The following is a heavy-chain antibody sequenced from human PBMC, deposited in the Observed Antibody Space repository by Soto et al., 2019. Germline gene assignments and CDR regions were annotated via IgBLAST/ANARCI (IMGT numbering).Heavy chain of an antibody. CDR2: ISYDETFK. V-gene: IGHV3-30*13. CDR1: EFTFSDYA. CDR3: VKGTRGLFKSYFDY. J-gene: IGHJ4*02. Sequence: QVQLVESGGGVVQPGRSLRLSCTASEFTFSDYAMHWVRQTPGKGLEWVAVISYDETFKHYADSVKGRFTISRDNSKNRLFLHMNSLRPEDTAVYYCVKGTRGLFKSYFDYWGQGTLVTVSS. D-gene: IGHD2-15*01.